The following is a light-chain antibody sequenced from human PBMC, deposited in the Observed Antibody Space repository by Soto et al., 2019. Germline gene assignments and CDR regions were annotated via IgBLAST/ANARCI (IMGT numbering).Light chain of an antibody. V-gene: IGKV3-15*01. CDR2: GAS. CDR3: QQYDSWRYT. Sequence: EIVMTQSPASLSVSPGERATLSCRASQSISRTLAWYQQKPGQAPRLLIYGASTRATSIPARFSGRGSGTDFTLTISSLQCQDFAVYYCQQYDSWRYTFGQGTKLEIK. J-gene: IGKJ2*01. CDR1: QSISRT.